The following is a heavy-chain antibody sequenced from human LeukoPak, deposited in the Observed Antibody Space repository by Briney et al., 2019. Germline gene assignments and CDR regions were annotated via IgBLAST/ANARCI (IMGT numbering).Heavy chain of an antibody. Sequence: GGSLRLSCAASGFTFSSYAMSWVRQAPGRGLEWVSSITGSGGNTYYAVSVKGRFTISRDNSKNTLYLQMNSLRAEDTAVYYCAKLHYYGDWYFDLWGRGTLVTVS. CDR3: AKLHYYGDWYFDL. CDR2: ITGSGGNT. J-gene: IGHJ2*01. CDR1: GFTFSSYA. D-gene: IGHD3-10*01. V-gene: IGHV3-23*01.